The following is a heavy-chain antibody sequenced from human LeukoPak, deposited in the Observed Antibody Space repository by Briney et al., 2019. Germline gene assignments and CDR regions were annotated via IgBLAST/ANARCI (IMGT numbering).Heavy chain of an antibody. V-gene: IGHV4-38-2*02. CDR3: AREGYGDSLGYYYMDV. J-gene: IGHJ6*03. CDR2: IYTSGST. CDR1: GYSISSGYY. D-gene: IGHD4-17*01. Sequence: SETLSLTCAVSGYSISSGYYWGWIRQPPGKGLEWIGRIYTSGSTNYNPSLKSRVTMSVDTSKNQFSLKLSSVTAADTAVYYCAREGYGDSLGYYYMDVWGKGTTVTVSS.